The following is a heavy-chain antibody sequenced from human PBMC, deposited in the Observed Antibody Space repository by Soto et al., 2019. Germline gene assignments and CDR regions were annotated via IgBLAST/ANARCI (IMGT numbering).Heavy chain of an antibody. D-gene: IGHD1-1*01. CDR2: ISWNSGSI. V-gene: IGHV3-9*01. Sequence: EVQLVESGGGLVQPGRSLRLFCAASGFTFDDYAMHWVRQAPGKGLEWVSVISWNSGSIGYADSVKGRFTISRDNDKKAMYLQLISLSAEDTALYYCAKDKNATYYYYYCMDVWGQGTTVTVSS. J-gene: IGHJ6*02. CDR1: GFTFDDYA. CDR3: AKDKNATYYYYYCMDV.